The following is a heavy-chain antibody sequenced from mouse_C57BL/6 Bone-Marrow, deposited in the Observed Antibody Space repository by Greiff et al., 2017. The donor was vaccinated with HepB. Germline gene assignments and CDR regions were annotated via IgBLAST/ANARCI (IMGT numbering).Heavy chain of an antibody. J-gene: IGHJ1*03. CDR2: IYPRSGNT. CDR3: ARPITTVGGNWYFDV. CDR1: GYTFTSYG. D-gene: IGHD1-1*01. Sequence: VNVVESGAELARPGASVKLSCKASGYTFTSYGISWVKQRTGQGLEWIGEIYPRSGNTYYNEKFKGKATLTADKSSSTAYMELRSLTSEDSAVYFCARPITTVGGNWYFDVWGTGTTVTVSS. V-gene: IGHV1-81*01.